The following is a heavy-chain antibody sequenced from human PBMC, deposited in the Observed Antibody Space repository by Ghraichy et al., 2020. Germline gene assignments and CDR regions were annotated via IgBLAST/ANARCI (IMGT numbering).Heavy chain of an antibody. D-gene: IGHD2-15*01. J-gene: IGHJ6*02. Sequence: ASVKVSCKASGYTFTSYGISWVRQATGQGLEWMGWISAYNGNTNYAQKLQGRVTMTTDTSPSTAYMELRSLKSDDTAVYYCARDQDIVVVVAAPYGMDGWGQGTTVTVSS. CDR1: GYTFTSYG. CDR3: ARDQDIVVVVAAPYGMDG. V-gene: IGHV1-18*01. CDR2: ISAYNGNT.